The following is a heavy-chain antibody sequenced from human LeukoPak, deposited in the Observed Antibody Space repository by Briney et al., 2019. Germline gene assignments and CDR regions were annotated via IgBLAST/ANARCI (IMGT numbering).Heavy chain of an antibody. CDR3: ERIFGVVIMGDNWFDP. CDR1: GYTFTGYY. CDR2: INPNSGGT. Sequence: ASVKVSCKASGYTFTGYYMHWVRQAPGQGLEWMGWINPNSGGTNYAQKFQGRVTMTRDTSISTAYMELSRLRSDDTAVYYCERIFGVVIMGDNWFDPWVQGTLVTVSS. V-gene: IGHV1-2*02. D-gene: IGHD3-3*01. J-gene: IGHJ5*02.